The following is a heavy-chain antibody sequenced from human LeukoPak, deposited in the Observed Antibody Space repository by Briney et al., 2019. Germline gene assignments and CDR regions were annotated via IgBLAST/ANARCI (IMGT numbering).Heavy chain of an antibody. J-gene: IGHJ4*02. V-gene: IGHV3-23*01. Sequence: GGSLRLSCAASGFTFSSSAMSWVRQAPGKGLEWVSAISNNGGYTYYADSVQGRSTISRDNSKSTLCQQMNSLRAKDTAVYYCAKQLGYCSDGSCYFPYWGQGTLVTVSS. CDR1: GFTFSSSA. CDR2: ISNNGGYT. D-gene: IGHD2-15*01. CDR3: AKQLGYCSDGSCYFPY.